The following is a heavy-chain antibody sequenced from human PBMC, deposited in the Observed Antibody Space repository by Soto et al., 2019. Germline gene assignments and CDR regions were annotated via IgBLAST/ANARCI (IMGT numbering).Heavy chain of an antibody. D-gene: IGHD1-26*01. CDR1: GFTFSSYA. Sequence: GGSLRLSCAASGFTFSSYAMHWVRQAPGKGLEWVAVISYDGSNKYYADSVKGRFTISRDNSKNTLYLQMNSLRAEDMAVYYCARDSSPSGSYSWDYWGQGTLVTVSS. CDR2: ISYDGSNK. J-gene: IGHJ4*02. CDR3: ARDSSPSGSYSWDY. V-gene: IGHV3-30-3*01.